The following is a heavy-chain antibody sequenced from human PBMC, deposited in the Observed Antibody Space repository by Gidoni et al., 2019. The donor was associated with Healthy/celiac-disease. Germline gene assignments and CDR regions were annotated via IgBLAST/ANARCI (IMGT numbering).Heavy chain of an antibody. V-gene: IGHV3-23*01. CDR1: GFTFSSYA. Sequence: EVQLLESGGGLVQPGGSLRLSCAASGFTFSSYAMSWVRQAPGYGLEWGSAISGSGGSTYYADSVKGRFTISRDNSKNTLYLQMNSLRAEDTAVYYCAKSLSMVYAPFQYGMDVWGQGTTVTVSS. CDR3: AKSLSMVYAPFQYGMDV. D-gene: IGHD2-8*01. J-gene: IGHJ6*02. CDR2: ISGSGGST.